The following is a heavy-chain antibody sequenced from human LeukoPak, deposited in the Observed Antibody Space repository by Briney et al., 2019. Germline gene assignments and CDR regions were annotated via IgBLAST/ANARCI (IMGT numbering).Heavy chain of an antibody. Sequence: ASVKVSCKASGYTFTDYYMHWVRQAPGQGLEWMGWINPNSGGTNYAQKFQGRVTMTRDTSISTAYMELSRLRSDDTAVYYCARSRLEVIFDSEDWYFDLWGRGTLVTVSS. D-gene: IGHD2-8*02. CDR1: GYTFTDYY. J-gene: IGHJ2*01. CDR3: ARSRLEVIFDSEDWYFDL. V-gene: IGHV1-2*02. CDR2: INPNSGGT.